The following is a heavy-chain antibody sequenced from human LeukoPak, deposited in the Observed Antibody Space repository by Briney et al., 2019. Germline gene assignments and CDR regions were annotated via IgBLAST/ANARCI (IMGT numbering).Heavy chain of an antibody. V-gene: IGHV4-30-4*07. CDR2: IYYSGST. CDR3: ARADYGSGEYDY. Sequence: SETLSLTCTVSGGSISSGSYYWSWIRQPPGKGLEWIGYIYYSGSTYYNPSLKSRVTISVDTSKNQFSLKLSSVTAADTAVYYCARADYGSGEYDYWGQGTLVTVSS. CDR1: GGSISSGSYY. J-gene: IGHJ4*02. D-gene: IGHD3-10*01.